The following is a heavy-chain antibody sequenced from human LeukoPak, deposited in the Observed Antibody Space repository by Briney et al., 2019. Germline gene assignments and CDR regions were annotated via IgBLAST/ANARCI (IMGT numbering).Heavy chain of an antibody. CDR3: VRSSSWSYFDY. CDR2: IIEDGSEK. Sequence: PGRSLRLSCAASGFTFSSYWMSWVRQAPGKGLEWVANIIEDGSEKHYVDSVKGRFTTSRDNAKNSLYLQMSSLRGDDTAVYYCVRSSSWSYFDYWGQGTLVTVSS. J-gene: IGHJ4*02. D-gene: IGHD6-13*01. V-gene: IGHV3-7*05. CDR1: GFTFSSYW.